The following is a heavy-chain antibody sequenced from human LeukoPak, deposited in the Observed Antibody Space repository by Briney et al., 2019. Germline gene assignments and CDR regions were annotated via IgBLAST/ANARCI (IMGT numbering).Heavy chain of an antibody. J-gene: IGHJ4*02. CDR1: GGSINSPTYY. V-gene: IGHV4-39*01. D-gene: IGHD3-22*01. CDR2: IYYRGST. Sequence: SETLSLTCAVSGGSINSPTYYWGWIRQPPGKGLEWIGSIYYRGSTYDNPSLKSRVTISVDTSKNEFSLRVTSVTAADTAVYYCARASSGYYWDFDYWGQGALVTVSS. CDR3: ARASSGYYWDFDY.